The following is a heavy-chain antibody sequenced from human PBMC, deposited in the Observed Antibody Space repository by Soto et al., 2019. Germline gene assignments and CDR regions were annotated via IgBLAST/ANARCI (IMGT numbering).Heavy chain of an antibody. Sequence: GGSLRLSCAASGFTFSNAWMNWVRQAPGKGLEWVGRIKSKTDGGATDYAAPVKGRFTISRDDSKNTLYLQMNSLKTEDTAVYYCTTSSRDFWSGYYWYGMDVWGQGTTVTVSS. CDR3: TTSSRDFWSGYYWYGMDV. V-gene: IGHV3-15*07. CDR2: IKSKTDGGAT. D-gene: IGHD3-3*01. CDR1: GFTFSNAW. J-gene: IGHJ6*02.